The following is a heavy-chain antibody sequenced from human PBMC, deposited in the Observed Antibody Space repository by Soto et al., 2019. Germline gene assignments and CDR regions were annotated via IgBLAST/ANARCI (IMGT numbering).Heavy chain of an antibody. V-gene: IGHV3-21*01. CDR2: ISSSSSYI. CDR3: ASGIAADALNWFDL. Sequence: GGSLRLSCAASGFTFSSYSMNWVRQAPGKGLEWVSSISSSSSYIYYADSVKGRFTISRDNAKNSLYLQMNSLRAEDTAVYYCASGIAADALNWFDLWGQGTLVTVSS. J-gene: IGHJ5*02. CDR1: GFTFSSYS. D-gene: IGHD6-13*01.